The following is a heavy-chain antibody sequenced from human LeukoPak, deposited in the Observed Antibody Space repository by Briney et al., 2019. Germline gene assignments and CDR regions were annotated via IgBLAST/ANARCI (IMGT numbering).Heavy chain of an antibody. Sequence: PSETPSLTCDVSGYSISSGYYWGWIRQPPGKGLEWIGSLSHGGTTFYNPSLKSRVTMSVDTSRSQFSLNLASVTAADTAIYYCARDGTATSGDAFNIWGQGTTVIVSS. D-gene: IGHD1-7*01. CDR1: GYSISSGYY. CDR2: LSHGGTT. CDR3: ARDGTATSGDAFNI. V-gene: IGHV4-38-2*02. J-gene: IGHJ3*02.